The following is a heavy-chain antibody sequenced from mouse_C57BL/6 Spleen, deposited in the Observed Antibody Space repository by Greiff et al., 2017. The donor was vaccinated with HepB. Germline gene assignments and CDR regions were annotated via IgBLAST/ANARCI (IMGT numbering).Heavy chain of an antibody. CDR3: ARSTVVATGYFDY. D-gene: IGHD1-1*01. V-gene: IGHV1-50*01. CDR1: GYTFTSYW. J-gene: IGHJ2*01. Sequence: VQLQQSGAELVKPGASVKLSCKASGYTFTSYWMQWVKQRPGQGLEWIGEIDPSDSYTNYNQKFKGKATLTVDTSSSTAYMQLSSLTSEDSAVYYCARSTVVATGYFDYWGQGTTLTVSS. CDR2: IDPSDSYT.